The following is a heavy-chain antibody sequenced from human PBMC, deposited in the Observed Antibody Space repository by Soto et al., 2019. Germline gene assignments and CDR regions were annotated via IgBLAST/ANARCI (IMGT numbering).Heavy chain of an antibody. J-gene: IGHJ6*02. V-gene: IGHV1-3*01. CDR1: GYTFTTHA. D-gene: IGHD1-1*01. Sequence: QVQVVQSGAEVKKPGASVKISCKASGYTFTTHAMHWVRQAPGQSLEWMGWIYGGTGQTKHSQRFQGRVTITRDTSASTAYMELSSLRSEDTAVYYCARGKGMEENYYYYGLDIWGQGTTVTVSS. CDR2: IYGGTGQT. CDR3: ARGKGMEENYYYYGLDI.